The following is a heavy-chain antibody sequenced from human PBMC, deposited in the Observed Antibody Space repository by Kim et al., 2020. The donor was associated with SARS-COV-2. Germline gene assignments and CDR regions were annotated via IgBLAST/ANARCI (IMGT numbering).Heavy chain of an antibody. D-gene: IGHD6-19*01. J-gene: IGHJ4*02. CDR2: DNT. V-gene: IGHV1-3*01. CDR3: ARGSGWAFDY. Sequence: DNTKYSRKCQGRVTITRDPSASTAYMELSSLRSEDTAVYYCARGSGWAFDYWGQGTLVTVAS.